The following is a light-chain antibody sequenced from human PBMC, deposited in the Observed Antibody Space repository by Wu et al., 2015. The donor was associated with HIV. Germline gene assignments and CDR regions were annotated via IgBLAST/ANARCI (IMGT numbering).Light chain of an antibody. J-gene: IGKJ2*03. CDR1: QNIDRNS. CDR2: ASS. Sequence: VLTQSPATLSLSPGERVTLSCRASQNIDRNSLVWYQKRPGHAPWPIMYASSNRAPGVPDRFSGSGSGTDFTLTISRLEPEDFAVYYCQQYGSSPPGYSFGQGTKLEIK. CDR3: QQYGSSPPGYS. V-gene: IGKV3-20*01.